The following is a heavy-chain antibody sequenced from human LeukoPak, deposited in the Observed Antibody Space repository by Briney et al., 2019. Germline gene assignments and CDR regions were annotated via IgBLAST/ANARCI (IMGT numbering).Heavy chain of an antibody. J-gene: IGHJ5*02. Sequence: SETLSLTCTVSGRSISSLSYYWGWIRQPPGKGLEWNGSIYYSGSTYYNPSLKSRVTISVDTSKNQFSLKRSSVTASVTAVYSCARNTLSGDCFHPWGQGTLVTVSS. D-gene: IGHD2-21*02. V-gene: IGHV4-39*01. CDR3: ARNTLSGDCFHP. CDR1: GRSISSLSYY. CDR2: IYYSGST.